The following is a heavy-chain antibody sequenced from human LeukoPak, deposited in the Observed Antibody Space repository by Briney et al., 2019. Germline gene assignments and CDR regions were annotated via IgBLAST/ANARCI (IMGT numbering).Heavy chain of an antibody. D-gene: IGHD3-22*01. CDR3: ASVSDSSGYSSNYNWFDP. V-gene: IGHV1-46*01. CDR2: VNPSGGST. CDR1: GYTFTAYY. Sequence: ASVKVSCKASGYTFTAYYMHWVRQAPGQGLEWMGIVNPSGGSTSYAQKFQGRVTMTRDTSTSTVYMELSSLRSEDTAVYYCASVSDSSGYSSNYNWFDPWGQGTLVTVSS. J-gene: IGHJ5*02.